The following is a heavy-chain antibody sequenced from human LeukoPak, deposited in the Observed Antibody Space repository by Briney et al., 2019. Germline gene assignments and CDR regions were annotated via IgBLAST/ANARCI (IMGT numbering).Heavy chain of an antibody. J-gene: IGHJ4*02. CDR3: AKVREKQWLYYFDF. Sequence: PEGSLRLSCAASGFTFSSYGMSWVRQAPGKGLEWVSLISASGGTTYYADSVKGRFTISRDNSENTLYLQMNSLRAEDTAVFYCAKVREKQWLYYFDFWGQGTLVTVSS. D-gene: IGHD6-19*01. CDR1: GFTFSSYG. V-gene: IGHV3-23*01. CDR2: ISASGGTT.